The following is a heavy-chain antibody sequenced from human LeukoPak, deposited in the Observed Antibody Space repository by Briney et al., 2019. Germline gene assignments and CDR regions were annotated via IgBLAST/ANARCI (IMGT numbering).Heavy chain of an antibody. D-gene: IGHD2-15*01. CDR1: GFTFSSYS. Sequence: PGGSLRLSCAASGFTFSSYSMNWVRQAPGKGLEWVSSISSNSSYIYYADSVKGRFTISRDNAKNSLYLQMNTLRAEDTAVYYCARDRGYCSGGSCYSVPGYWGQGTLVTVSS. V-gene: IGHV3-21*01. CDR3: ARDRGYCSGGSCYSVPGY. J-gene: IGHJ4*02. CDR2: ISSNSSYI.